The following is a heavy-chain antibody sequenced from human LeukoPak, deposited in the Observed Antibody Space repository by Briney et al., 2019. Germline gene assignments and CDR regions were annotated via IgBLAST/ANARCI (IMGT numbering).Heavy chain of an antibody. D-gene: IGHD3-10*01. CDR1: GYIFAGYY. Sequence: ASVKVSCKTSGYIFAGYYLNWVRQAPGQGPEWMGWIIPKTGGIDYAQKFQGRVTMTRDTSISTAYMELSGLRSDDTAVYYCAHASYELDAFDFWGQGTLVTVSS. V-gene: IGHV1-2*02. CDR3: AHASYELDAFDF. J-gene: IGHJ3*01. CDR2: IIPKTGGI.